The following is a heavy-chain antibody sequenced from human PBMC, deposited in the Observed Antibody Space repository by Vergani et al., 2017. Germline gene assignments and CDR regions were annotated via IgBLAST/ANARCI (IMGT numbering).Heavy chain of an antibody. CDR1: GFTFSSYS. D-gene: IGHD3-10*01. CDR3: ARALKPYPWITRGRATGYYYGMDV. CDR2: ISSSSSTI. J-gene: IGHJ6*02. V-gene: IGHV3-48*01. Sequence: EVQLVESGGGLVQPGGSLRLSCAASGFTFSSYSMNWVRQAPGKGLEWVSYISSSSSTIYYADSVKGRFTMSRDNAKNSLYLQLNSLRAEDTAVYYCARALKPYPWITRGRATGYYYGMDVWGQGTTVTVSS.